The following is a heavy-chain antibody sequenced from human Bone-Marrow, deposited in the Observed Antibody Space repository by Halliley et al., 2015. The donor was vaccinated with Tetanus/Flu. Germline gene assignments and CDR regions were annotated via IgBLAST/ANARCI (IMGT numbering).Heavy chain of an antibody. D-gene: IGHD3-10*01. Sequence: VYLNGNPYYSPSLKRRVTMSLDKSKNQFSLNLSSVTAADTAVYFCARRRFLGYGEFVAYSGVDVWGQGTTVIVSS. V-gene: IGHV4-4*01. CDR2: VYLNGNP. J-gene: IGHJ6*02. CDR3: ARRRFLGYGEFVAYSGVDV.